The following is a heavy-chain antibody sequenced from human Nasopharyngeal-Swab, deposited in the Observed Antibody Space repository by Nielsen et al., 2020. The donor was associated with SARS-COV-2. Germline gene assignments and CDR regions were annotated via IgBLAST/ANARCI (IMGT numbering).Heavy chain of an antibody. CDR2: IYWDDDK. CDR1: GFLLSTSGVG. J-gene: IGHJ5*02. Sequence: SGATMVKHTQTLTLTCTFSGFLLSTSGVGVGWIGQPQGKALEWIELIYWDDDKRYSPSLKSRLTITKDTSKNQVVLTMTNMDPVDTATYYCAHTRAWGYQPTYRTTNWFDPWGQGTLVTVSS. V-gene: IGHV2-5*02. D-gene: IGHD2-2*01. CDR3: AHTRAWGYQPTYRTTNWFDP.